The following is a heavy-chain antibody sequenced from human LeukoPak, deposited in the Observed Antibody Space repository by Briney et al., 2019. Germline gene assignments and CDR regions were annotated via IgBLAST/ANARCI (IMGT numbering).Heavy chain of an antibody. J-gene: IGHJ3*02. CDR3: ARDIVGPKPWPLDAFEI. V-gene: IGHV3-33*01. CDR1: GFTFSDYG. CDR2: IWPDGSKK. D-gene: IGHD1-26*01. Sequence: PGGSLRLSCAASGFTFSDYGMHWVRQSPGKGLEWVAFIWPDGSKKYYGDSVKGRFTISRDNSKNTLFLQMNSLRAEDTAVYYCARDIVGPKPWPLDAFEIWGQGTMVTVSS.